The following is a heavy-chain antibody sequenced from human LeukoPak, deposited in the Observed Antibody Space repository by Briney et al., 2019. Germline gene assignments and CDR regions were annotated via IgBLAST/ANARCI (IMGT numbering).Heavy chain of an antibody. CDR3: AKQSSGFDY. J-gene: IGHJ4*02. V-gene: IGHV3-23*01. CDR2: ITDSGGTT. D-gene: IGHD3-22*01. Sequence: PGGSLRLSCAASGFTFTNYAMSWVRQAPGKGLEWVSTITDSGGTTFYADSVKGRFTISRDNSKNTLYLQMNSLRAEDTAVYYCAKQSSGFDYWGQGTLVTVSS. CDR1: GFTFTNYA.